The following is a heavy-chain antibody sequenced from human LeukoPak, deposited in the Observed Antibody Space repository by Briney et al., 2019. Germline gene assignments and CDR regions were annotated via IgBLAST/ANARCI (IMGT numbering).Heavy chain of an antibody. CDR3: AREQGSSWYGGYWFDP. CDR1: GYTFTGYY. J-gene: IGHJ5*02. D-gene: IGHD6-13*01. Sequence: ASVKVSCKASGYTFTGYYMHWVRQAPGQGLEWMGWINPNSGGTNYAQKLQGRVTMTTDTSTSTAYMELRSLRSDDTAVYYCAREQGSSWYGGYWFDPWGQGTLVTVSS. V-gene: IGHV1-2*02. CDR2: INPNSGGT.